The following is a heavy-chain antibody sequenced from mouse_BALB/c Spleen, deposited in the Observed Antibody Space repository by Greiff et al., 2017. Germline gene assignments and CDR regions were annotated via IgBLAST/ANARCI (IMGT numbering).Heavy chain of an antibody. J-gene: IGHJ3*01. Sequence: QVQLKESGPGLVAPSQSLSITCTVSGFSLTSYDISWIRQPPGKGLEWLGVIWTGGGTNYNSAFMSRLSISKDNSKSQVFLKMNSLQTDDTAIYYCVRGVYYDYDGFAYWGQGTLVTVSA. CDR1: GFSLTSYD. V-gene: IGHV2-9-2*01. D-gene: IGHD2-4*01. CDR2: IWTGGGT. CDR3: VRGVYYDYDGFAY.